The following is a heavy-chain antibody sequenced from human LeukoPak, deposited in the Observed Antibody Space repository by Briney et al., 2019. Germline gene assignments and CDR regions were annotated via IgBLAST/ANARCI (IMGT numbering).Heavy chain of an antibody. J-gene: IGHJ4*02. Sequence: ASVKVSCKASGYTFTGYYMHWVRQAPGKGPEWMGGFDPEDVETIYAQKFQGRVTMTEDTSTATAYMELSSLRPDDTAVYYCATDFYRGRQFDYWGQGTLVTVSS. D-gene: IGHD2/OR15-2a*01. CDR2: FDPEDVET. V-gene: IGHV1-24*01. CDR3: ATDFYRGRQFDY. CDR1: GYTFTGYY.